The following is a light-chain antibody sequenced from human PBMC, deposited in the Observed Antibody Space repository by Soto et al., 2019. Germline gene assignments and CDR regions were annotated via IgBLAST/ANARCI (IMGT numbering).Light chain of an antibody. CDR3: QQYDISPRT. CDR2: GAS. V-gene: IGKV3-20*01. Sequence: EVVLTQSPGTLSLSPGERASLSCRASQSLSRNYLAWYQLKPGQAPRLLISGASSRATGIPDRFSGSGSGTDFTLTISRLEPEDFAVYYCQQYDISPRTFGQGTTVEIK. J-gene: IGKJ1*01. CDR1: QSLSRNY.